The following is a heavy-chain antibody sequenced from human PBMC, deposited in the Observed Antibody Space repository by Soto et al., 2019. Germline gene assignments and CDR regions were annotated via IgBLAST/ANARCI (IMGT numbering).Heavy chain of an antibody. V-gene: IGHV1-3*01. CDR3: ARDPGYSYGYN. Sequence: QVQLVQSGAEVKKPGASVKVSCKASGYTFTSYAMHWVRQAPGQRLEWMGWINAGNGNTKYSQKFKGRVTITSATAARTAYMELSSLRSEDTAVYYCARDPGYSYGYNWGQGTLVTVSS. D-gene: IGHD5-18*01. J-gene: IGHJ4*02. CDR2: INAGNGNT. CDR1: GYTFTSYA.